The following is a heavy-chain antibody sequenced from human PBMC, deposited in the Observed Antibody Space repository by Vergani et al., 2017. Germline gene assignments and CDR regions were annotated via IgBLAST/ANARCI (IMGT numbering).Heavy chain of an antibody. Sequence: QVQLVESGGGVVQPGGSLRLSCAASGFTFSSYGMHWVRQAPGKGLEWVAFIRYDGSNKYYADSVKGRFTLSRDNSKNTLYLQMNSLRAEDTAVYYCAKVASYYYDSSGYDEYFQHWGQGTLVTVSS. CDR3: AKVASYYYDSSGYDEYFQH. J-gene: IGHJ1*01. D-gene: IGHD3-22*01. V-gene: IGHV3-30*02. CDR1: GFTFSSYG. CDR2: IRYDGSNK.